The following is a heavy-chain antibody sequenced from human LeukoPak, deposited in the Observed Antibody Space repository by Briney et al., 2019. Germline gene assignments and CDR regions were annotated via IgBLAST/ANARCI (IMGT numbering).Heavy chain of an antibody. V-gene: IGHV3-23*01. CDR3: AKQGQYCSGGSCYSVAGTFDY. D-gene: IGHD2-15*01. CDR2: ISGSGGST. CDR1: GFTFSGYA. J-gene: IGHJ4*02. Sequence: PGGSLRLSCAASGFTFSGYAMSWVRQAPGKGLEWVSAISGSGGSTYYADSVKGRFTISRDNSKNTLYLQMNSLRAEDTAVYYCAKQGQYCSGGSCYSVAGTFDYWGQGTLVTVSS.